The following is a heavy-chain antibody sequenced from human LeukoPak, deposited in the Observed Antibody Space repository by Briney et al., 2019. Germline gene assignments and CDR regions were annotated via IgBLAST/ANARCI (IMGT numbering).Heavy chain of an antibody. CDR3: AREIYYGSGSNDAFDI. D-gene: IGHD3-10*01. J-gene: IGHJ3*02. Sequence: ASVKVSCKASGYTFTSYYMHWVRQAPGQGLEWMGIINPSGGSTSYAQKLQGRVTMTTDTSTSTAYMELRSLRSDDTAVYYCAREIYYGSGSNDAFDIWGQGTMVTVSS. CDR2: INPSGGST. V-gene: IGHV1-46*01. CDR1: GYTFTSYY.